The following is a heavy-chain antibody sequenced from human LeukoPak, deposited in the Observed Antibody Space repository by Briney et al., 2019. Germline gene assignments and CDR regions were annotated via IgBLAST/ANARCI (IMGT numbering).Heavy chain of an antibody. CDR2: INPNSGGT. Sequence: ASVKVSCKASGYTFTGYYMHWVRQAPGQGLEWMGWINPNSGGTNYAQKFQGRVTMTRDTSISTAYMELSRLRSDDTAVYYCARAVAGDYYFDCWGQGTLVTVSS. CDR1: GYTFTGYY. D-gene: IGHD6-19*01. CDR3: ARAVAGDYYFDC. J-gene: IGHJ4*02. V-gene: IGHV1-2*02.